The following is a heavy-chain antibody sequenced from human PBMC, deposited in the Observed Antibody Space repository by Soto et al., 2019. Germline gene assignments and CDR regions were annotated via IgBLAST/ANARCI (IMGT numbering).Heavy chain of an antibody. Sequence: SLRLSCAASGFTFSNSTMNWVRQAPGKGMEWVACITSSGSFIYYADSMKGRFTISRDDAKKSLYLQMNSLSAEDTAVYYCARVPAASDRTAFYYVSKFFYFDYWGRGTLVTVSS. CDR3: ARVPAASDRTAFYYVSKFFYFDY. CDR1: GFTFSNST. J-gene: IGHJ4*02. V-gene: IGHV3-21*01. CDR2: ITSSGSFI. D-gene: IGHD3-22*01.